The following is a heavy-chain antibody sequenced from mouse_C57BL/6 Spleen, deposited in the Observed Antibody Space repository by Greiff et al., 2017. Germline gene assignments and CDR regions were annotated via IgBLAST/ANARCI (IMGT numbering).Heavy chain of an antibody. CDR2: IYPGSGNT. Sequence: QVQLKESGPELVKPGASVKISCTASGYSFTSYYIHWVKQRPGQGLEWIGWIYPGSGNTKYTEKFKGKATLTADTSSNTAYMQLSSLTSEDSAVYYCARPDGYHYAMDYWGQGTSVTVSS. D-gene: IGHD2-3*01. V-gene: IGHV1-66*01. CDR3: ARPDGYHYAMDY. J-gene: IGHJ4*01. CDR1: GYSFTSYY.